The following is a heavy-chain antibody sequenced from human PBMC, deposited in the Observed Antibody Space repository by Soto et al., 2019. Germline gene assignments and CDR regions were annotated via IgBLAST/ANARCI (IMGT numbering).Heavy chain of an antibody. CDR2: IYSNGDT. CDR1: GGSISSGGYY. Sequence: SETLSLTCTVSGGSISSGGYYWSWIRQRPGKGLEWIAYIYSNGDTYSNPSLKSRLSISVDTSKNQFSLRLSSVTAADTAVYFCAREDRTIAARALDYWGQGALVTVSS. D-gene: IGHD6-6*01. CDR3: AREDRTIAARALDY. V-gene: IGHV4-31*03. J-gene: IGHJ4*02.